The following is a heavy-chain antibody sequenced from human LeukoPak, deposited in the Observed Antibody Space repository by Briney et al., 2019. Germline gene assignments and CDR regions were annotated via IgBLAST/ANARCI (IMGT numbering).Heavy chain of an antibody. D-gene: IGHD4-17*01. V-gene: IGHV3-53*01. Sequence: GGSLRLSCAASGFTVSSNYMSWVRQAPGKGLEWVSVIYSGGSTYYADSVKGRFTISRDNSKNTLYLQMNSLRAEDTAVYYCARISSTVMYYYGMDVWGKGTTVTVSS. CDR2: IYSGGST. J-gene: IGHJ6*04. CDR3: ARISSTVMYYYGMDV. CDR1: GFTVSSNY.